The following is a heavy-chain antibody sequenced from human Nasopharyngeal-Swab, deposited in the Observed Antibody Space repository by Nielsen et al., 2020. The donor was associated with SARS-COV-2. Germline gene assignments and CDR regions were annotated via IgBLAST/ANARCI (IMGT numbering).Heavy chain of an antibody. CDR2: IDPSDSYT. D-gene: IGHD2-2*01. J-gene: IGHJ6*02. CDR3: ARRDCSSTSCSHYYYYGMDV. Sequence: GEYLKISCKGSGYSFTSYWISWERKMPGKGLAWMGRIDPSDSYTNYSPSFQGHVTISADKSISTAYLQWSSLKASDTAMYYCARRDCSSTSCSHYYYYGMDVWGQGTTVTVSS. CDR1: GYSFTSYW. V-gene: IGHV5-10-1*01.